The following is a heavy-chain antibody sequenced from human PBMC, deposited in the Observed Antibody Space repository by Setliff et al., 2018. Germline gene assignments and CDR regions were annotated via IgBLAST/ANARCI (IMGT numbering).Heavy chain of an antibody. D-gene: IGHD6-19*01. CDR2: IKRITDSGTT. J-gene: IGHJ6*02. Sequence: GGSLRLSCTASGFTFSNAWMSWVRQAPGKGMEWVGRIKRITDSGTTDHAAPVKCRFTVSRDDSISTLYLKMNSLKTEDTAVYYCTTSPISSGWHSNFDYNMDVWGQGTTVTVSS. CDR3: TTSPISSGWHSNFDYNMDV. V-gene: IGHV3-15*01. CDR1: GFTFSNAW.